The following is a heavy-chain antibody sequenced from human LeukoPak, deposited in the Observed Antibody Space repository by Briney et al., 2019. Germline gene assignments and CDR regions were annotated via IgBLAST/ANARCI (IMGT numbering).Heavy chain of an antibody. Sequence: PGGSLRLSCAASGFTFSSYSMNWVRQAPGKGLEWVSSISSSSSYIYYADSVKGRFTISRDNAKNSLYLQMNSLRAEDTAVYYCARDGEPTGYFDYWGQGTLVTVSS. D-gene: IGHD2-21*01. CDR2: ISSSSSYI. J-gene: IGHJ4*02. CDR1: GFTFSSYS. V-gene: IGHV3-21*01. CDR3: ARDGEPTGYFDY.